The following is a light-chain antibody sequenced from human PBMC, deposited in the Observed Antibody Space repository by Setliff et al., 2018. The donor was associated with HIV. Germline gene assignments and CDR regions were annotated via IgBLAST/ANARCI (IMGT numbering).Light chain of an antibody. CDR2: EVR. Sequence: QSALAQPASVSGSPGQSITISCTGTSSDVGGYNYVSWYQQHPGKAPKLIIYEVRNRPSGVSNRFSGSKSGNTASLTISGLQAEDEADYYCSSYAITNTLPFGTETKVTVL. CDR3: SSYAITNTLP. CDR1: SSDVGGYNY. V-gene: IGLV2-14*03. J-gene: IGLJ1*01.